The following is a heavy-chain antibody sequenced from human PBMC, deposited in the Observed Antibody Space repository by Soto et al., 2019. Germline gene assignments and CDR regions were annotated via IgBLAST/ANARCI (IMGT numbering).Heavy chain of an antibody. V-gene: IGHV4-34*01. D-gene: IGHD3-22*01. CDR2: INHSGST. CDR3: ARPRHDSSGYLAFDI. Sequence: PLLTLSLTCGVYGGSFSGYYWSWIRKPPGKGLEWIGEINHSGSTNYNPSLKSRVTISVDTSKNQFSLKLSSVTAADTAVYYCARPRHDSSGYLAFDIWGQGTIVTVSS. CDR1: GGSFSGYY. J-gene: IGHJ3*02.